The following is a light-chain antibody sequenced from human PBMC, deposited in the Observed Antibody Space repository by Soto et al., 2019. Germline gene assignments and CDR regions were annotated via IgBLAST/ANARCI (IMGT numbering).Light chain of an antibody. CDR1: QSISTW. CDR2: KAS. V-gene: IGKV1-5*03. Sequence: EIQMTQSPYTLSASLGDRVTITGRASQSISTWLAWYQQKTGRAPKIMIYKASSLQSDVPSGFSGSGYGTEFTLTISSLQTDDYATYDCQQYNAYPWTFGQGTKVDIK. CDR3: QQYNAYPWT. J-gene: IGKJ1*01.